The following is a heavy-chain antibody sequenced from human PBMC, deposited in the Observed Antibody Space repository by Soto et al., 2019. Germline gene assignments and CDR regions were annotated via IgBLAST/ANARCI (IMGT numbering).Heavy chain of an antibody. D-gene: IGHD2-15*01. V-gene: IGHV4-59*12. J-gene: IGHJ5*02. CDR2: IYYSGST. Sequence: SETLSLTCTVSGGSISSYYWSWIRQPPGKGLEWIGYIYYSGSTNYNPSLKSRVTISVDTSKNQFSLKLSSVTAADTAVYYCARTYCSGGSHNTILLICWFDPWGQGTLVTVSS. CDR3: ARTYCSGGSHNTILLICWFDP. CDR1: GGSISSYY.